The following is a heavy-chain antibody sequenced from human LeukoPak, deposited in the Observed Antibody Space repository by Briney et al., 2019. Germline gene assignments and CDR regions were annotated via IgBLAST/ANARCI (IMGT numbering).Heavy chain of an antibody. V-gene: IGHV6-1*01. CDR1: GDSVSSNSAA. Sequence: SQTLSLNCAISGDSVSSNSAAWNWIRQSPSRGLEWLGRTYYRSKWYNDYAVSVKSRITINPDTSKNQFSLQLDSVTPEDTAVYYCCHSLSGRTGAFDIWGRGTVVTVSS. CDR3: CHSLSGRTGAFDI. CDR2: TYYRSKWYN. D-gene: IGHD2-21*01. J-gene: IGHJ3*02.